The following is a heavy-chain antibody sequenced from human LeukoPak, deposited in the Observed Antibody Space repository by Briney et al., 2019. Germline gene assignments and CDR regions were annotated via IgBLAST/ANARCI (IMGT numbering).Heavy chain of an antibody. CDR2: ISGSGDNT. D-gene: IGHD2-15*01. CDR3: AKGSGSSCYSPCDY. V-gene: IGHV3-23*01. J-gene: IGHJ4*02. CDR1: GFTFSSYA. Sequence: GGSLRLSCAASGFTFSSYAMSWVRQAPGKGLEWVSGISGSGDNTYYADPVKGRFTISRDNSKDTLYLQMDSLRAEDTAVYYCAKGSGSSCYSPCDYWGQGILVTVSS.